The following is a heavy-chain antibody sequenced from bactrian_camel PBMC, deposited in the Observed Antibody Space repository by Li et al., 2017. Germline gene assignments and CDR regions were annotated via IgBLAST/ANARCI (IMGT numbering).Heavy chain of an antibody. CDR3: LVGFDY. V-gene: IGHV3S40*01. J-gene: IGHJ4*01. CDR2: INSRDIAT. Sequence: DVQLVESGGGLVRPGGSLTLSCVASGFAFSDYPLTWVRQTPEKRFEWVSAINSRDIATYNDSVRGRFTISRDNSRSTVTLELTSLTIEDTAMYYCLVGFDYWGQGTQVTVS. D-gene: IGHD2*01. CDR1: GFAFSDYP.